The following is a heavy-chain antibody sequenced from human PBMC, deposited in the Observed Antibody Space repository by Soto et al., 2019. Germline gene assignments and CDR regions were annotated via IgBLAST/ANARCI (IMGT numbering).Heavy chain of an antibody. CDR3: ARDLGNLVYSGTLDY. D-gene: IGHD1-26*01. Sequence: SVKVSCKASGGTFSSYAISWVRQAPGQGLEWMGGIIPIFGTANYAQKFQGRVTITADESTSTAYMELSSLRSEDTAVYYCARDLGNLVYSGTLDYWGQGTLVTVSS. CDR2: IIPIFGTA. J-gene: IGHJ4*02. CDR1: GGTFSSYA. V-gene: IGHV1-69*13.